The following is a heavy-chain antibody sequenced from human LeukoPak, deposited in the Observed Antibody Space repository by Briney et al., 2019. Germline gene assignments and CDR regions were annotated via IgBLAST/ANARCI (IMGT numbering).Heavy chain of an antibody. Sequence: QSGGSLRLSCAASGFTFSTYGMHWVRQAPGKGLEWGAFIRYDGTNKYYADSVKGRLTISRDNSKNTLYLQMNSLRAEDTAGFYCASSYGSGSSFDYWGQGTLVTVSS. CDR3: ASSYGSGSSFDY. D-gene: IGHD3-10*01. V-gene: IGHV3-30*02. CDR2: IRYDGTNK. J-gene: IGHJ4*02. CDR1: GFTFSTYG.